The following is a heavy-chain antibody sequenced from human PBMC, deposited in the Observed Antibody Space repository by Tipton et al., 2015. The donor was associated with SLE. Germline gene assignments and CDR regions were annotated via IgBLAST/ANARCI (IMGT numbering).Heavy chain of an antibody. CDR3: ARHGVEPGRELLLPPYMDV. J-gene: IGHJ6*03. V-gene: IGHV3-33*08. Sequence: SLRLSCVASGFSLRSYGMHWVRQAPGKGLEWVAVVWYDGSQTYFADSVKGRFTISRDTSKNIMYLQMNSLRVDDAAVYYCARHGVEPGRELLLPPYMDVWGKGTTVTVSS. CDR2: VWYDGSQT. CDR1: GFSLRSYG. D-gene: IGHD1-26*01.